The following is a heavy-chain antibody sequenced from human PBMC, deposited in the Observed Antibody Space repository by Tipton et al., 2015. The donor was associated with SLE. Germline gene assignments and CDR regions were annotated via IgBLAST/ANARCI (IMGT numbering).Heavy chain of an antibody. CDR1: GYSISSGYY. CDR2: IYHSGST. J-gene: IGHJ5*02. V-gene: IGHV4-38-2*02. CDR3: ARDRDDSSGSLFDP. D-gene: IGHD3-22*01. Sequence: LRLSCAVSGYSISSGYYWGWIRQPPGKGLEWIGRIYHSGSTYYNPSLKSRVTISVDTSKNQFSLKLSSVTAADTAVYYCARDRDDSSGSLFDPWGQGTLITVSS.